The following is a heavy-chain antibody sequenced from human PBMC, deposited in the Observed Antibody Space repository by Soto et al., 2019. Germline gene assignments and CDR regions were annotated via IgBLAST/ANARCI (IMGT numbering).Heavy chain of an antibody. Sequence: QVQLQESGPGLVKPSQTLSLTCSVSGGSISSGGYYWSWIRQHPGKGLEWIGYIYYSGSTYYNPSLKSRVALSVDTSKNQFSLHLSSVTAADTALYYCARGPDYGDFKHYFDYWGQGTLVTVSS. J-gene: IGHJ4*02. CDR3: ARGPDYGDFKHYFDY. V-gene: IGHV4-31*03. CDR1: GGSISSGGYY. D-gene: IGHD4-17*01. CDR2: IYYSGST.